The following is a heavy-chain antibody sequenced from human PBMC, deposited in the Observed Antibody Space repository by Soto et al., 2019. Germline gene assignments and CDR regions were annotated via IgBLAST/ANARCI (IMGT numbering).Heavy chain of an antibody. D-gene: IGHD6-13*01. J-gene: IGHJ6*02. CDR1: GGSMSGYY. V-gene: IGHV4-4*07. Sequence: QVQLQESGPGLVKPSETLSLTCTVSGGSMSGYYWSWIRQSAGKGLEWIGRVYTSETTYYNTSLKSRVTMSLDTSKIQFSINLYSLTAADTAVYYCAGNIAAAGRRYYGMDVWCQGTTVTVSS. CDR3: AGNIAAAGRRYYGMDV. CDR2: VYTSETT.